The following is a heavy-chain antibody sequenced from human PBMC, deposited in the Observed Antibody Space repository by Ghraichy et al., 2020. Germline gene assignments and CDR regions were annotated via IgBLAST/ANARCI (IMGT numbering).Heavy chain of an antibody. CDR3: AKDASVYYYDSSGAIDY. D-gene: IGHD3-22*01. CDR1: GFTFSSYG. J-gene: IGHJ4*02. Sequence: GGSLRLSCAASGFTFSSYGMHWVRQAPGKGLEWVAFIRYDGSNKYYADSVKGRFTISRDNSKNTLYLQMNSLRAEDTAVYYCAKDASVYYYDSSGAIDYWGQGTLVTVSS. V-gene: IGHV3-30*02. CDR2: IRYDGSNK.